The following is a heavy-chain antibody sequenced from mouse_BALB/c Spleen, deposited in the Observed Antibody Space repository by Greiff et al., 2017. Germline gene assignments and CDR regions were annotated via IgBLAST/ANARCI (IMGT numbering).Heavy chain of an antibody. J-gene: IGHJ3*01. CDR2: FYPGSGSI. CDR3: ERHEEKGGYGNYCFAY. CDR1: GYTFTEYF. D-gene: IGHD2-10*02. Sequence: QVQLKQSGAELVKPGASVKLSCKASGYTFTEYFIHWVKQRPGQGLEWIGWFYPGSGSIKYNEKFKDKATLTADKSSSTVYMELSRLSSEDSAVYFCERHEEKGGYGNYCFAYWGQGTLVTVSA. V-gene: IGHV1-62-2*01.